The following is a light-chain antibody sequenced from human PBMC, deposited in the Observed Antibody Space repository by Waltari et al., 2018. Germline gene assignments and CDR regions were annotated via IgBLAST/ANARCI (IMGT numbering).Light chain of an antibody. CDR1: RLRSYY. J-gene: IGLJ2*01. CDR3: NSRDSSGNHHVV. Sequence: SSELTQDPAVSVALGQTVRLTCQGDRLRSYYASWYQQKPGQAPVLVIYGKNNRPSGIPDRFSGSSSGNTASLTITGAQAEDEADYYCNSRDSSGNHHVVFGGGTKLTVL. CDR2: GKN. V-gene: IGLV3-19*01.